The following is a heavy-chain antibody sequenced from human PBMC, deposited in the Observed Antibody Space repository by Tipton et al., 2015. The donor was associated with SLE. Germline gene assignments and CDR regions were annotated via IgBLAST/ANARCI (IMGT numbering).Heavy chain of an antibody. Sequence: TLSLTCTVSGGSISSSSYYWGWIRQPPGKGLEWIGSIYYSGSTYYNPSLKSRVPISVDTSKNQFSLKLSSVTAADTAVYYCARDGTVGASKDYYYYMDVWGKGTTVTVSS. V-gene: IGHV4-39*07. CDR3: ARDGTVGASKDYYYYMDV. D-gene: IGHD1-26*01. CDR1: GGSISSSSYY. CDR2: IYYSGST. J-gene: IGHJ6*03.